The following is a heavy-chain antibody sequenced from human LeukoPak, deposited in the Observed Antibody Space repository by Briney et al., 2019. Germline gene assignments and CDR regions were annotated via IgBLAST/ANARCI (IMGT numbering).Heavy chain of an antibody. CDR1: GGSISSSSYY. J-gene: IGHJ6*02. CDR2: IYYSGST. CDR3: ATGAARSYYYYGMDV. Sequence: KPSETLSLTCTVSGGSISSSSYYWGWIRQPPGNGLEWIGSIYYSGSTYYNPSLKSRVTISVDTSKNQFSLKLSSVTAADTAVYYCATGAARSYYYYGMDVWGQGTTVTVSS. V-gene: IGHV4-39*01. D-gene: IGHD6-6*01.